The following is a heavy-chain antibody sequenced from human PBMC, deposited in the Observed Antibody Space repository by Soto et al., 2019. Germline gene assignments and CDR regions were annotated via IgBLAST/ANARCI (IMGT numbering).Heavy chain of an antibody. Sequence: QVQLVQSGAEVKKPGASVKVSCMASGYTFTSYAMHWVRQAPGQRLEWMGWINAGNGNTKYSQKFQGRVTITRDTSASTAYMELSSLRSEDTAVYYCARDRGAARPGWYFDLWGRGTLVTVSS. CDR3: ARDRGAARPGWYFDL. CDR2: INAGNGNT. CDR1: GYTFTSYA. D-gene: IGHD6-6*01. J-gene: IGHJ2*01. V-gene: IGHV1-3*01.